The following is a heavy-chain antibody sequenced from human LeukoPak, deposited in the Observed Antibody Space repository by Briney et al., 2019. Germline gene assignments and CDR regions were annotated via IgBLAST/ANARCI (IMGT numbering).Heavy chain of an antibody. J-gene: IGHJ4*02. CDR2: IYYSGST. D-gene: IGHD5-18*01. Sequence: PSETLSLTCGVSGDSMSTGSHSWNWLRQPPGKGLEWIGSIYYSGSTYYNPSLKSRVTISVDTSKNQFSLKLSSVTAADTAVYYCAREVVDSYGVGDWGQGTLVTVSS. CDR3: AREVVDSYGVGD. V-gene: IGHV4-39*07. CDR1: GDSMSTGSHS.